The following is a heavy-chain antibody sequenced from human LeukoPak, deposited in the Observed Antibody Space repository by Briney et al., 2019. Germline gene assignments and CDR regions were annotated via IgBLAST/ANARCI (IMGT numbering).Heavy chain of an antibody. CDR1: GFTFSSHR. CDR3: ARDLSGVRGYTYGRGIDY. J-gene: IGHJ4*02. D-gene: IGHD5-18*01. CDR2: IKKDGSEK. Sequence: GGSLRLSCAASGFTFSSHRMSWVRQAPGKGLEWVANIKKDGSEKYYVDSVKGRFTISRDNAKTSLYLQMNSLRAEDTAVYYCARDLSGVRGYTYGRGIDYWGQGTLVTVSS. V-gene: IGHV3-7*01.